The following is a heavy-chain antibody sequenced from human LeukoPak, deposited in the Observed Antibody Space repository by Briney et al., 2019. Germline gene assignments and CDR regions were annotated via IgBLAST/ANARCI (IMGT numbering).Heavy chain of an antibody. CDR2: ISGSGGST. V-gene: IGHV3-23*01. J-gene: IGHJ4*02. CDR3: AKGPSWGDFYPELYY. Sequence: GGSLRHSCAPSGFTFINYAMSWVRQPPGKGLEWFSGISGSGGSTNYADSVKGRFTNARDNSENTLYMQMNRLRAEDTAVYYCAKGPSWGDFYPELYYWGQGALVIVSS. CDR1: GFTFINYA. D-gene: IGHD2-21*02.